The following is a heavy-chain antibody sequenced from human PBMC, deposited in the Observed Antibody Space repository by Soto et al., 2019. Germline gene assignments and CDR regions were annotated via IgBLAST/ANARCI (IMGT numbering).Heavy chain of an antibody. CDR1: GFTFSSYA. J-gene: IGHJ6*02. CDR3: ARDDTYGMDV. V-gene: IGHV3-23*01. Sequence: GGSLRLSCGASGFTFSSYAMSCVRQAPGKGLEWVSAISGNGADTTYAESVRGRFTISRDNSKDTLYLQMNSLRADDTAVYYCARDDTYGMDVWGQATTVTVSS. CDR2: ISGNGADT.